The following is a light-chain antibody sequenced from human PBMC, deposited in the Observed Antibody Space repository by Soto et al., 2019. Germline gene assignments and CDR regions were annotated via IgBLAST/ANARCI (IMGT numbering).Light chain of an antibody. CDR3: CSYAGGFSWV. CDR1: SSDIGNYKS. V-gene: IGLV2-11*01. J-gene: IGLJ3*02. Sequence: QSALTQPRSVSGSPGQSVTISCTGTSSDIGNYKSVSWYQQYLGEAPKLMIYDVNKRSSGVPDRFSGSKSVNTASLTISGLQPEDEADYYYCSYAGGFSWVFGGGTKLTVL. CDR2: DVN.